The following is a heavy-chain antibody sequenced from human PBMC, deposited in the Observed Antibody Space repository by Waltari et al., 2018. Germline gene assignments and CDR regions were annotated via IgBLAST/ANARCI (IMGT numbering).Heavy chain of an antibody. J-gene: IGHJ6*03. Sequence: QVQLVQSGAEVKKPGSSVKVSCKASGGTFSSYAISWMRQAPGQGLEWMGGIIPIFGTATYAQKFQGRVTITADKSTSTAYMELSSLRSEDTAVYYCARALRYFDHSYYYMDVWGKGTTVTVSS. CDR3: ARALRYFDHSYYYMDV. V-gene: IGHV1-69*14. CDR2: IIPIFGTA. CDR1: GGTFSSYA. D-gene: IGHD3-9*01.